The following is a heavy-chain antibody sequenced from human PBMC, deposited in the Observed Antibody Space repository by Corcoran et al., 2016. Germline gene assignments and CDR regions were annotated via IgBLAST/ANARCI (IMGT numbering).Heavy chain of an antibody. CDR1: GYRFTSYW. Sequence: EVQLVQSGAEVKKPGESLKISCKGSGYRFTSYWIGWVRQMPGKGLELMGIIYPDDSDTRYSPSFQGQVTISADKSINTTYLQWNSLKASDTAMYYCARHVARYCSGGSCYGNWFDPWGQGTLVTVSS. CDR3: ARHVARYCSGGSCYGNWFDP. V-gene: IGHV5-51*01. CDR2: IYPDDSDT. D-gene: IGHD2-15*01. J-gene: IGHJ5*02.